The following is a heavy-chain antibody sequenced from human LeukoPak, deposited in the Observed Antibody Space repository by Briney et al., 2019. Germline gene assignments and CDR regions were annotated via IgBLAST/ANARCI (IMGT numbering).Heavy chain of an antibody. D-gene: IGHD6-19*01. V-gene: IGHV4-59*01. CDR1: GGSISKFY. CDR2: ISYSGST. J-gene: IGHJ5*02. Sequence: SETLSLTCTVSGGSISKFYWTWIRQPPGKGLEWIGYISYSGSTNYNPSLKSRDSISVDTSKNQFSLKLSSVTAADTAVYYCARDSSGWSSWGQGTLVTVSS. CDR3: ARDSSGWSS.